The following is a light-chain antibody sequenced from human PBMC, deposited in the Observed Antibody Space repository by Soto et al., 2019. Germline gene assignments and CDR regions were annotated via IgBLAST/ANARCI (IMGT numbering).Light chain of an antibody. CDR2: ENN. V-gene: IGLV6-57*04. CDR3: QSHDSDFVV. Sequence: NFMLTQPHSVSESPGKTLSISCTRSSGSIANNYVQWYQQRPGSAPTTVIYENNQRLSGVPDRFSGSTDGSSNSASLTISGLQTEDEAEYYCQSHDSDFVVFGRGTKVTVL. CDR1: SGSIANNY. J-gene: IGLJ2*01.